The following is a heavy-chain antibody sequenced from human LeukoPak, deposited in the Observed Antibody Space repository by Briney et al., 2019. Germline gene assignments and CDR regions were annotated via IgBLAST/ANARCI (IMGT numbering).Heavy chain of an antibody. CDR3: VRGGDGDRRDFDF. CDR1: EYTFTGYY. J-gene: IGHJ4*02. Sequence: ASVKVSCKASEYTFTGYYMHWVRQAPGQGLEWMGWINPNSGDPNYAQNFQGRVTMTRDTSGSTVYMDLNRLRSDDTALYYCVRGGDGDRRDFDFWGQGTLVTVSS. V-gene: IGHV1-2*02. D-gene: IGHD5-24*01. CDR2: INPNSGDP.